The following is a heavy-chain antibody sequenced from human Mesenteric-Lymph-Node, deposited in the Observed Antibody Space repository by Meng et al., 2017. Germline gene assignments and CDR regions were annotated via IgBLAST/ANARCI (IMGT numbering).Heavy chain of an antibody. Sequence: ASVKVSCKASGYTFTSYDINWVRQATGQGLEWMGWMNPNSGNTGHAQKFQGRVTMTRNTSISTAYMELSSLRSEDTAVYYCARVLRYFDWLLSPNYYYGMDVWGQGTTVTVSS. D-gene: IGHD3-9*01. CDR2: MNPNSGNT. J-gene: IGHJ6*02. V-gene: IGHV1-8*01. CDR1: GYTFTSYD. CDR3: ARVLRYFDWLLSPNYYYGMDV.